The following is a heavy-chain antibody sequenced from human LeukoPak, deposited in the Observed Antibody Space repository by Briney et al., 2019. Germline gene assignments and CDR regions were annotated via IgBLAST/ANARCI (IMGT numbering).Heavy chain of an antibody. J-gene: IGHJ4*02. CDR3: AKAPRPGYYYDSSGYFDY. CDR1: GFTFSSYG. D-gene: IGHD3-22*01. CDR2: ISYDGSNK. V-gene: IGHV3-30*18. Sequence: GGSLRLSCAASGFTFSSYGMHWVRQAPGKGLEWVAVISYDGSNKYYADSVKGRFTISRDNSQHTLYLQINSLRAEDTAVYYCAKAPRPGYYYDSSGYFDYWGQGTLVTVSS.